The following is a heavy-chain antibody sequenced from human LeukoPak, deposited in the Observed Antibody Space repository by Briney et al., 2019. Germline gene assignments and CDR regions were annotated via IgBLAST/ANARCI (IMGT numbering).Heavy chain of an antibody. CDR2: ISYDGSSK. J-gene: IGHJ4*02. D-gene: IGHD2-2*02. Sequence: GRSLRLSCAASGFTFSSYAMHWVRQAPGKGLEWVAVISYDGSSKYYADSVKGRFTISRDNSKNTLYLQMNSLRAEDTAVYYCAREGEDCSSTSCYSGYLDYWGQGTLVTVSS. CDR3: AREGEDCSSTSCYSGYLDY. CDR1: GFTFSSYA. V-gene: IGHV3-30-3*01.